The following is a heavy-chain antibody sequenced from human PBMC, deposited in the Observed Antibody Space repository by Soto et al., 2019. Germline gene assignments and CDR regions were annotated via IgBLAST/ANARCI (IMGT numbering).Heavy chain of an antibody. D-gene: IGHD3-22*01. CDR3: ASRGHDSSGTPSQYFQH. V-gene: IGHV4-39*01. Sequence: QLQLQESGPGLVKPSETLSLTCTVSGGSISSSSYYWGWIRQPPGKGLEWIGSIYYSGSTYYNPSLKSRVTISVDTSKNQFSLKLSSVTAADTAVYYCASRGHDSSGTPSQYFQHWGQGTLVTVSS. CDR2: IYYSGST. CDR1: GGSISSSSYY. J-gene: IGHJ1*01.